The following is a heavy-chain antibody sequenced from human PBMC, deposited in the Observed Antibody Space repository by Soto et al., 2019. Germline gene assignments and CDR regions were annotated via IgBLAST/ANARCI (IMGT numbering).Heavy chain of an antibody. J-gene: IGHJ4*01. CDR3: ARDPEGINDFDY. CDR2: INSGGGTK. V-gene: IGHV3-48*03. D-gene: IGHD2-21*01. CDR1: GFTFSHYG. Sequence: EVQLVESGGGLVQPGGSLRLSCAASGFTFSHYGMNWARQAPGRGLAWVTHINSGGGTKSYSDSVKGRFTISRDDAKNTLYLQMSSLRADDTAIYYCARDPEGINDFDYWGHGTLGTVSS.